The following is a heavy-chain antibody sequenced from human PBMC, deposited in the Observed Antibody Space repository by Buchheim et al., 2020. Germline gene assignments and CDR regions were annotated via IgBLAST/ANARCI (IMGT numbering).Heavy chain of an antibody. CDR2: IYISGTT. V-gene: IGHV4-4*07. CDR1: GGSVTSEY. J-gene: IGHJ4*02. CDR3: ARGWDYTNPLGY. D-gene: IGHD4-11*01. Sequence: QVQLQESGPGLVKPSETLSLTCTVSGGSVTSEYWSWIRQPAGKGLEWIGRIYISGTTDYNPSLESRVTMSLDTSKNQFSLTLSSVSDADTAVYYCARGWDYTNPLGYWGQGTL.